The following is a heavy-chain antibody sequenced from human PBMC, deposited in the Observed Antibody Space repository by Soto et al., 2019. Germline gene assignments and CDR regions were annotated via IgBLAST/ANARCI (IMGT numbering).Heavy chain of an antibody. CDR1: GFTFSTYW. D-gene: IGHD3-22*01. Sequence: GGSLRLSCAASGFTFSTYWMHWVRQAPGKGLVWVSRINSGWSTTNYADSVKGRFTISRDNAKNTLFLQMDSLRAEDTAIYYCARGLKGYYGTDVWGQGTTVTVSS. V-gene: IGHV3-74*01. CDR2: INSGWSTT. J-gene: IGHJ6*02. CDR3: ARGLKGYYGTDV.